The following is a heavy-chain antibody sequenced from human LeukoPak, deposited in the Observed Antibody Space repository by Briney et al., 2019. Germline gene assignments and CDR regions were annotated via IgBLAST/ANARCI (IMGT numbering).Heavy chain of an antibody. J-gene: IGHJ4*02. Sequence: GGSLRLSCAASGFTLRSYGMHWVRQAPGKGLQWVAFISYDAAVKYYADSVRGRFTVSRDNSKNTLSLQMNSLRPEDTAVYYCARDFSTWYSIDYWGRGTLVTVSS. D-gene: IGHD2-15*01. CDR3: ARDFSTWYSIDY. CDR2: ISYDAAVK. CDR1: GFTLRSYG. V-gene: IGHV3-30*03.